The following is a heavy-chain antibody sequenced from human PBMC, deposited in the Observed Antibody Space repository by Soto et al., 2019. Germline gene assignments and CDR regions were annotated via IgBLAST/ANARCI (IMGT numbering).Heavy chain of an antibody. D-gene: IGHD5-12*01. CDR1: GGTFSSYA. Sequence: QVQLVQSGAEVKKPGSSVKVSCTASGGTFSSYAISWVRQAPGQGLEWMGGIIPILATSNYAKKLQGRVTITADESTTTAYMELSSLRSEDTAVYYCERGVEHSGYDFFYWGQGTLVTVSS. CDR3: ERGVEHSGYDFFY. CDR2: IIPILATS. V-gene: IGHV1-69*01. J-gene: IGHJ4*02.